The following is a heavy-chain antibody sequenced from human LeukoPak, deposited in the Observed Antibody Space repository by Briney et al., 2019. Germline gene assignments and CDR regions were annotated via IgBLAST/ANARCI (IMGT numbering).Heavy chain of an antibody. V-gene: IGHV3-48*04. CDR2: ISSSSSTI. CDR1: GFTFSTYA. CDR3: ARAPTIGTTAIFDY. Sequence: GGSPRLSCEASGFTFSTYAINWVRQAPGKGPGWVSYISSSSSTIYYADSVKGRFTISRDNAKNSLFLQMNSLGAEDTAVYYCARAPTIGTTAIFDYWGQGTLVTVSS. D-gene: IGHD5-24*01. J-gene: IGHJ4*02.